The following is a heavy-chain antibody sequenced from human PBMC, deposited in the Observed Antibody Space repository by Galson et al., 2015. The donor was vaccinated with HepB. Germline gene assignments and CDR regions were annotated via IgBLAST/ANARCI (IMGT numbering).Heavy chain of an antibody. CDR2: ISYDGSNK. J-gene: IGHJ6*02. V-gene: IGHV3-30-3*01. CDR3: ARDLLLAYSNYGLGYYYYGMDV. Sequence: SLRLSCAASGFTFSSYAMHWVRQAPGKGLEWVAVISYDGSNKYYADSVKGRFTISRDNSKNTLYLQMNSLRAEDTAVYYCARDLLLAYSNYGLGYYYYGMDVWGQGTTVTVSS. CDR1: GFTFSSYA. D-gene: IGHD4-11*01.